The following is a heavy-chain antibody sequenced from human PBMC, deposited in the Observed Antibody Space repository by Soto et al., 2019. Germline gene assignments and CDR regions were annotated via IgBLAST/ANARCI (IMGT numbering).Heavy chain of an antibody. CDR1: GGSFSGYY. D-gene: IGHD3-22*01. J-gene: IGHJ4*02. Sequence: SETLSLTCAVYGGSFSGYYWSWIRQPPGKGLEWIGEINHSGSTNYNPSLKSRVTISVDTSKNQFSLKLSSVTAADTAVYYCARCSYYYDSSGYYPYYFDYWGQGTLVTVSS. V-gene: IGHV4-34*01. CDR3: ARCSYYYDSSGYYPYYFDY. CDR2: INHSGST.